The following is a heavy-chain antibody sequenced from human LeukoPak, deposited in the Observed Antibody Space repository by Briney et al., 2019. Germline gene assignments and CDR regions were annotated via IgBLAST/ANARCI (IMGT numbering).Heavy chain of an antibody. Sequence: GASVKVSCKASGYTFTSYGISWVRQAPGQGLEWMGWISAYNGNTNYAQKLQGRVTMTTDTSTSTAYMELRSLRSDDTAVYYCARFTRVDTAMAYYFVYWGQGTLVTVSS. CDR2: ISAYNGNT. D-gene: IGHD5-18*01. CDR3: ARFTRVDTAMAYYFVY. J-gene: IGHJ4*02. V-gene: IGHV1-18*01. CDR1: GYTFTSYG.